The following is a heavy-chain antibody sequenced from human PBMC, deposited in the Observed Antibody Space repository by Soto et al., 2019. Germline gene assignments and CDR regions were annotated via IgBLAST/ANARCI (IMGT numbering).Heavy chain of an antibody. CDR3: ANCCYNDDASANLDY. V-gene: IGHV3-23*01. J-gene: IGHJ4*02. Sequence: GGSLRLSCAASGFTFSSYDMSWVRQAPGKGLEWVSAISGSGGSTYYADSVKGRFTISRDNSKNTLYLQMNSLRAEDTAVYYCANCCYNDDASANLDYWGQGTLVTVSS. D-gene: IGHD3-10*01. CDR2: ISGSGGST. CDR1: GFTFSSYD.